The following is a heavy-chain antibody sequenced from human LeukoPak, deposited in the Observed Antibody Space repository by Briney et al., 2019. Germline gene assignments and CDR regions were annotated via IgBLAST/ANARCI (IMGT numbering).Heavy chain of an antibody. CDR3: ARSVGPSGYYYFDY. J-gene: IGHJ4*02. V-gene: IGHV3-30*04. D-gene: IGHD3-22*01. CDR1: GFTFSSYA. Sequence: GRSLRLSCAASGFTFSSYAMHWVRQAPGKGLEWVAVISYDGSNKYYADSVKGRFTISGDNSKNTLYLQMNSLRAEDTAVYYCARSVGPSGYYYFDYWGQGTLVTVSS. CDR2: ISYDGSNK.